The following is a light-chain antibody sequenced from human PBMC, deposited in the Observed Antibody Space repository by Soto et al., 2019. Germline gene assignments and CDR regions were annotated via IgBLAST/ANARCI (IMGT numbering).Light chain of an antibody. CDR3: SSYGGSSTYLI. CDR2: DDN. CDR1: SSNIGGNS. J-gene: IGLJ2*01. V-gene: IGLV1-51*01. Sequence: QAVMTQPPSVSAAPGQKVTISCSGSSSNIGGNSVSWYQQLPGTAPKLLIYDDNKRPSGIPDRFSGSKSGTSATLGITGFQTGDEADYYCSSYGGSSTYLIFGGGTKLTVL.